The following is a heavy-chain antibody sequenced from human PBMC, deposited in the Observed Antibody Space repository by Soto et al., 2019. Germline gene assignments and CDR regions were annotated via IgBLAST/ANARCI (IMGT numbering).Heavy chain of an antibody. J-gene: IGHJ3*02. CDR1: GFTFSSYS. V-gene: IGHV3-21*01. CDR3: ARDHYRETYCCGDCYSESAFDI. D-gene: IGHD2-21*01. CDR2: ISSSSSYI. Sequence: EVQLVESGGVLVKPGGSLRLSCAASGFTFSSYSMNWVRQAPGQGLEWVSSISSSSSYIYYADSVKGRFTISRDNAKNQLYLQMNSLRAEDTAVYYCARDHYRETYCCGDCYSESAFDIWGQGTMVTVSS.